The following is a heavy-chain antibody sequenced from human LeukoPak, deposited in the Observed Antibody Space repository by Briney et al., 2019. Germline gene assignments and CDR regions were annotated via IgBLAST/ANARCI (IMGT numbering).Heavy chain of an antibody. D-gene: IGHD3-22*01. V-gene: IGHV3-21*01. CDR2: ISSSSSYI. Sequence: GSLLLSCAASGFTFSSYSMNGGRQAPGKGLEWVSSISSSSSYIYYADSVKGRFTISRDNAKNSLYLQMNSLRAEDTAVYYCARDGVKVTMIVRHWFDPWGQGTLVTVSS. J-gene: IGHJ5*02. CDR3: ARDGVKVTMIVRHWFDP. CDR1: GFTFSSYS.